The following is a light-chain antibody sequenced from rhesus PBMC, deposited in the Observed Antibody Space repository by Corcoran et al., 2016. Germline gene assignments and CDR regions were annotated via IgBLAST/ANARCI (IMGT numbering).Light chain of an antibody. V-gene: IGKV1-22*01. CDR3: QQYSSTPT. Sequence: DIQMTQSPSSLSASVGDTVTITCRASQSISSWLAWSQQKHGKSPMPLFYKASSLQSGVPSRLSGSGCGTDFPLTISSLQSEDFATYYCQQYSSTPTFGPGTKLDIK. CDR1: QSISSW. CDR2: KAS. J-gene: IGKJ3*01.